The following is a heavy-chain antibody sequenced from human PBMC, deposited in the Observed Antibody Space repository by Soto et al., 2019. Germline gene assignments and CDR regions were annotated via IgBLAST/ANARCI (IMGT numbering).Heavy chain of an antibody. CDR3: ARDTYCSRTSCYTGGRGVDY. CDR2: ISSSSSYI. J-gene: IGHJ4*02. V-gene: IGHV3-21*01. CDR1: GFTFSSYS. Sequence: GGSLRLSCAASGFTFSSYSMNWVRQAPGKGLEWVSSISSSSSYIYYADSVKGRFTISRDNAKNSLYLQMNSLRAEDTAVYYCARDTYCSRTSCYTGGRGVDYWGQVTLVTVSS. D-gene: IGHD2-2*02.